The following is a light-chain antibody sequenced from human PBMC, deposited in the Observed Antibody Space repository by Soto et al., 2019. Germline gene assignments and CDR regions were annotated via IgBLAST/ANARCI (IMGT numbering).Light chain of an antibody. CDR3: QQYNNWPWT. Sequence: EIFLTQSPSTLSVSPGGRATLSCRARQRISYTLAWYQQEPGQAPRLLLYSESSRANGFPGRFSGSGSGTDFTLTISSLQYEDLEVYYCQQYNNWPWTFGQGTKVDIK. V-gene: IGKV3-15*01. CDR2: SES. CDR1: QRISYT. J-gene: IGKJ1*01.